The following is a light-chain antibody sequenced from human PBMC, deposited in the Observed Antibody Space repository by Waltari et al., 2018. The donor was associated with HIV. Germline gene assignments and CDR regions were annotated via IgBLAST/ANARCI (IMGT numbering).Light chain of an antibody. Sequence: QSALTQPASSSGSPGPSITISCTGTCSDAGGYNYVSWYQQHPGKAPKLRIYNVSNRPSGVSNRFSGSKSGKTASLTISGLQAEDEADYYCSSYTSSSTLDVVFGGGTKLTVL. CDR3: SSYTSSSTLDVV. V-gene: IGLV2-14*01. CDR2: NVS. CDR1: CSDAGGYNY. J-gene: IGLJ2*01.